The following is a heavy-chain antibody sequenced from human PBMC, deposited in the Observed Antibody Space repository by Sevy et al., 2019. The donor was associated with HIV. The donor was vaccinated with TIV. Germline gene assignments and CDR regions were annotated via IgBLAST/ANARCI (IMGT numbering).Heavy chain of an antibody. V-gene: IGHV3-48*02. CDR3: ARGPTVTTMDY. CDR1: GFTFSSYS. Sequence: GGSLRLSCAASGFTFSSYSMNWVRQAPGKGLEWVSYISSSSSTIYYADSVKGRFTISRDNAKNSLYLQMNSLRDDDTAVYYCARGPTVTTMDYWGQGTLVTVSS. J-gene: IGHJ4*02. D-gene: IGHD4-17*01. CDR2: ISSSSSTI.